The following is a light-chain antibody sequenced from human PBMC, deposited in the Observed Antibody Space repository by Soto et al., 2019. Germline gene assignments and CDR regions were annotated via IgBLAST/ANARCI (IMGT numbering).Light chain of an antibody. V-gene: IGKV1-5*03. CDR2: KAS. Sequence: DIQMTQSPSTLSASVGDRVTITCRASQSISSWLAWYQQKPGKAPKLLIYKASSLESGVQSRFSGSGSGTEFTLTISSLQPDDFASYYCQQYNSYPTFGQGNKVEIK. CDR1: QSISSW. J-gene: IGKJ1*01. CDR3: QQYNSYPT.